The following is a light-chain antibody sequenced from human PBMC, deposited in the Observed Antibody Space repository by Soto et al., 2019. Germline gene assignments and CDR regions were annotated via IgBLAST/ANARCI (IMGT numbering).Light chain of an antibody. CDR2: EGY. Sequence: SALTQPPSVSGSPGQSVTISCIGTSSDVGSYNRVSWYQQPPGTAPKLIIYEGYTRPSGVPDRFSASKSGNTASLTISGLQAEDEADYYCNSYTISDTYVFGTGTKDTDL. CDR1: SSDVGSYNR. CDR3: NSYTISDTYV. V-gene: IGLV2-18*02. J-gene: IGLJ1*01.